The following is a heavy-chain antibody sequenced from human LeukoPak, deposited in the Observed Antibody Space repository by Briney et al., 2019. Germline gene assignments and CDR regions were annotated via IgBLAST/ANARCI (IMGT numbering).Heavy chain of an antibody. D-gene: IGHD4-17*01. Sequence: GRSLRLSCAASGFTFDDYAMHWVRQAPGKGLEWVSGISWKSGSIGYADSVKGRFTISRDNVKNSLYLQMNSLRAEDTALYYCAKAGHHYGVGAFDIWGQGTMVTVSS. V-gene: IGHV3-9*01. J-gene: IGHJ3*02. CDR2: ISWKSGSI. CDR1: GFTFDDYA. CDR3: AKAGHHYGVGAFDI.